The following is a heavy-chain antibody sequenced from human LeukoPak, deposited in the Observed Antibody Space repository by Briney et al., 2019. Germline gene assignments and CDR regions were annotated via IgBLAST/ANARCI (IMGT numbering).Heavy chain of an antibody. Sequence: SETLSLTCTVSGGSISSYYWSWIRQPPGKGLEWIGYIYYSGSTNYNPSLKSRVTISVDTSKNQFSLKLSSVTAADTAVYYCAREGSPRPYNWFDPWGQGTLVTVSS. J-gene: IGHJ5*02. CDR3: AREGSPRPYNWFDP. CDR1: GGSISSYY. D-gene: IGHD6-13*01. CDR2: IYYSGST. V-gene: IGHV4-59*01.